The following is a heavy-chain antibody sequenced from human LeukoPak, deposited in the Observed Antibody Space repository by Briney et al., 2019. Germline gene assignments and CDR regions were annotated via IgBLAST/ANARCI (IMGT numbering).Heavy chain of an antibody. D-gene: IGHD6-19*01. CDR3: ARDNPHSSGWYTGYYYGMDV. CDR2: IYYSGST. CDR1: GGSISSYY. V-gene: IGHV4-59*01. Sequence: SETLSLTCTVSGGSISSYYWSWIRQPPGKGLEWIGYIYYSGSTNYNPSPKSRVTISVDTSKNQFSLKLSSVTAADTAVYYCARDNPHSSGWYTGYYYGMDVWGQGTTVTVSS. J-gene: IGHJ6*02.